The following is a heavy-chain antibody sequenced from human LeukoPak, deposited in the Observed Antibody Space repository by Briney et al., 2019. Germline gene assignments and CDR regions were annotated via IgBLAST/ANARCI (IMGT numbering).Heavy chain of an antibody. D-gene: IGHD1-26*01. CDR2: ISSSSSSI. CDR3: ASGPQRSGSYDDY. CDR1: GFTFSSYS. Sequence: GGSLRLSCAASGFTFSSYSMNWVRQAPGKGLEWVSSISSSSSSIYYPDSVKGRFTISSNTTKNSLYLQINSLRAEDTAVYYCASGPQRSGSYDDYWGQGKLVTVSS. J-gene: IGHJ4*02. V-gene: IGHV3-21*01.